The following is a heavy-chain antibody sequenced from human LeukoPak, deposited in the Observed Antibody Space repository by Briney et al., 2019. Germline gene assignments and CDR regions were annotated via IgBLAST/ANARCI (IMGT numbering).Heavy chain of an antibody. CDR1: GFTFTRSA. D-gene: IGHD3-22*01. Sequence: ASVKVSCKASGFTFTRSAMQWVRQARGQRLEWIGCIVVGSGNTNYAQKFQERVTITRDMSTSTAYMELSSLRSEDTAVYYCAAADYYDSSGYYPYAFHIWGQGTMVTVSS. CDR2: IVVGSGNT. J-gene: IGHJ3*02. CDR3: AAADYYDSSGYYPYAFHI. V-gene: IGHV1-58*02.